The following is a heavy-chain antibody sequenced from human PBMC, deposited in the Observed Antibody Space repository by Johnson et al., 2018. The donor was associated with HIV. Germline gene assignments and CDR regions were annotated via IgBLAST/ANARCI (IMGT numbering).Heavy chain of an antibody. CDR1: GFTFSSYA. Sequence: QVQLVESGGGVVQPGRSLRLSCAASGFTFSSYAMHWVRQAPGKGLEWVAVISYDGSNKYYADSVKGRFTISRDNSKNTLYLQMNSLRAEDTAVYYCARDNSGWVAFDIWGQGTMVTVSS. CDR3: ARDNSGWVAFDI. J-gene: IGHJ3*02. CDR2: ISYDGSNK. D-gene: IGHD6-19*01. V-gene: IGHV3-30*04.